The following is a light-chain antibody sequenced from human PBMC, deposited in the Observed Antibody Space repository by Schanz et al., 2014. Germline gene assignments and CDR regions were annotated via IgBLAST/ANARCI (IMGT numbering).Light chain of an antibody. V-gene: IGKV3-11*01. J-gene: IGKJ4*01. Sequence: TQSPATLSVSPGERATLSCRASLSISGLLAWYQQKPGQAPRLLIFDASNRATGIPARFSGSGSGTDFTLTIRRLEPEDFAVYYCQQRSNFLTFGGGTKVEIK. CDR1: LSISGL. CDR2: DAS. CDR3: QQRSNFLT.